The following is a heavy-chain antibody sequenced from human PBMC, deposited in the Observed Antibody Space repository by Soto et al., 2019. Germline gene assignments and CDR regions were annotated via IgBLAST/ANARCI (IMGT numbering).Heavy chain of an antibody. CDR1: GYAFSNNF. Sequence: RASGKVSCKASGYAFSNNFMHWVRQAPAQGLEWMGVINPTTGLTSNAQKFQGRITMTSDTSSSTAYMGLSSLRSEDTAVYYCARALRNGYFYGMDIWGQGTTVTVSS. CDR3: ARALRNGYFYGMDI. V-gene: IGHV1-46*01. CDR2: INPTTGLT. J-gene: IGHJ6*02. D-gene: IGHD2-8*01.